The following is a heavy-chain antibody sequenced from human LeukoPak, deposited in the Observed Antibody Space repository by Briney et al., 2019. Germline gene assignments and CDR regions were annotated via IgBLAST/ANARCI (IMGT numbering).Heavy chain of an antibody. CDR2: IIPIFGTA. D-gene: IGHD5-18*01. V-gene: IGHV1-69*05. CDR1: GGTFSSYA. J-gene: IGHJ4*02. Sequence: ASVKVSCKASGGTFSSYAISWVRQAPGQGLEWMGGIIPIFGTANHAQKFQGRVTITTDESTSTAYMELSSLRSEDTAVYYCARARGYSSLGYFDYWGQGTLVTVSS. CDR3: ARARGYSSLGYFDY.